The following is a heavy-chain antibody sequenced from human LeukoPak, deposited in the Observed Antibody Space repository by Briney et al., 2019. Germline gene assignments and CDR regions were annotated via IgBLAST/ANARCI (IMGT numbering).Heavy chain of an antibody. Sequence: GGSLRLSCAASGFTFSSHAMHWVRQAPGKGLEWVAVISYDGSNKYYADSVKGRFTISRDNSKNTLYLQMNSLRAEDTAVYYCAKDRGSGWSMGSYYYGMDVWGQGTTVTVSS. CDR2: ISYDGSNK. V-gene: IGHV3-30*04. D-gene: IGHD6-19*01. CDR3: AKDRGSGWSMGSYYYGMDV. J-gene: IGHJ6*02. CDR1: GFTFSSHA.